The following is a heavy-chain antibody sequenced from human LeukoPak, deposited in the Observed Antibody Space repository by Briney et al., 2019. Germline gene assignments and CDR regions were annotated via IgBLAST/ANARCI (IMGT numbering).Heavy chain of an antibody. D-gene: IGHD2-15*01. CDR1: GFTFTKHW. Sequence: GGSLRLSCVASGFTFTKHWMSWVRQAPGRGLEWVANIKEDGSVKNYVDSVKGRFTISRDNARNSVSLQMNSLRAEDTAMYYCGRDIVGSGDDYWGQGTLVTVSS. V-gene: IGHV3-7*01. CDR2: IKEDGSVK. J-gene: IGHJ4*02. CDR3: GRDIVGSGDDY.